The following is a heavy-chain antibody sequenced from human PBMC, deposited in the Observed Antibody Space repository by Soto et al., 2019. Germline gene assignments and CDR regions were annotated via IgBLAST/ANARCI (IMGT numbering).Heavy chain of an antibody. Sequence: QVQLQQWGAGLLKPSETLSLTCAVYGGSFSGCYWTWIRQTPGKGLEWMGEIDHRGSANYNPSLMTRVTMSVDTAKNQLSLSLSSVTAADTAVYYCARGNWMQMQRRYGMDVW. CDR2: IDHRGSA. J-gene: IGHJ6*01. CDR3: ARGNWMQMQRRYGMDV. V-gene: IGHV4-34*01. CDR1: GGSFSGCY. D-gene: IGHD5-18*01.